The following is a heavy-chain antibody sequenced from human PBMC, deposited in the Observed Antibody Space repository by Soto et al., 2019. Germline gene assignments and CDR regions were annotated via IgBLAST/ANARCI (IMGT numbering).Heavy chain of an antibody. D-gene: IGHD3-22*01. CDR2: IDPRSGDT. Sequence: QAQLVQSGPEVKKPGASVKVSCKASGYTFTDNQIHWLRRAPGQRLEWMGRIDPRSGDTSFAQTCRGRVTMTKDTSTDKVYMELTRLTSDYTSMYYWARKHLRYYMRGSRDPGGQGPLVTVSS. V-gene: IGHV1-2*06. CDR3: ARKHLRYYMRGSRDP. J-gene: IGHJ5*02. CDR1: GYTFTDNQ.